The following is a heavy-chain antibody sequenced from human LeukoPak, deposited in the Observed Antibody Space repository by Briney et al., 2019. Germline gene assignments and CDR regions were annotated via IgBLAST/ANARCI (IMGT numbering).Heavy chain of an antibody. CDR1: GYSVPSYW. CDR3: ARHMTTVTINYYYYMDV. D-gene: IGHD4-11*01. CDR2: IYPGDSDT. Sequence: GESLKISCKGSGYSVPSYWIGWVRQMPGKGLEWMGIIYPGDSDTRYSPSFQGQVTISADKSISTAYLQWSSLEASDAAMYYCARHMTTVTINYYYYMDVWGKGTTVTVSS. J-gene: IGHJ6*03. V-gene: IGHV5-51*01.